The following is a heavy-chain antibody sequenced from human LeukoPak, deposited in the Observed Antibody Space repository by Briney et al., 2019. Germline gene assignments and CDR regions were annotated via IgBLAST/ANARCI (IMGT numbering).Heavy chain of an antibody. CDR3: ARGGYSGKGY. CDR2: MNTNTGNP. CDR1: GYIFTRYY. J-gene: IGHJ4*02. V-gene: IGHV7-4-1*02. D-gene: IGHD5-18*01. Sequence: ASVTVSCTASGYIFTRYYMQGVRRPPGQGLEWMGGMNTNTGNPPYAQGFTGRCVFSLDASVSTAYLQISSPKAEDTAVYYCARGGYSGKGYWGQGTLGTVSS.